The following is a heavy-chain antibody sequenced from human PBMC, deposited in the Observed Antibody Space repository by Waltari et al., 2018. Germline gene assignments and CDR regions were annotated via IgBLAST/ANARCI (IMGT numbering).Heavy chain of an antibody. V-gene: IGHV4-39*07. Sequence: QLQLQESGPGLVKPSETLSLTCTVSGGSISSSSSYWGWIRQPPGKGLEWIGSIYYSGSTYYNPSLKSRVTISVDTSKNQFSLKLSSVTAADTAVYYCARDQRGSYSKLRFDYWGQGTLVTVSS. J-gene: IGHJ4*02. CDR2: IYYSGST. CDR1: GGSISSSSSY. CDR3: ARDQRGSYSKLRFDY. D-gene: IGHD1-26*01.